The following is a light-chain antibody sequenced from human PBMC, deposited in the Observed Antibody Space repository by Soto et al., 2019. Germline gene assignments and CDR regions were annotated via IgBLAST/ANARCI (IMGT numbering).Light chain of an antibody. CDR2: KAS. Sequence: DILMTQSPSTLSASVGDRVTITCRASQSISEYLAWYQQKPGKAPKLLISKASTLESGVPSRFSGSGSGAEFTLTISSLQPDDAANYYCQQYNSYSTFGQGNKVEVK. J-gene: IGKJ1*01. V-gene: IGKV1-5*03. CDR1: QSISEY. CDR3: QQYNSYST.